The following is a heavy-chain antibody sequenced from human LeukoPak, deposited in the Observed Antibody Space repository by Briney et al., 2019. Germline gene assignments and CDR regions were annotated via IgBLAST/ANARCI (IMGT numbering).Heavy chain of an antibody. V-gene: IGHV3-30-3*01. CDR1: GFTFSSYA. CDR2: ISYDGSNK. J-gene: IGHJ4*02. D-gene: IGHD3-22*01. Sequence: GGSLRLSCVASGFTFSSYAMHWVRQAPGKGLEWVAVISYDGSNKYYADSVKGRFTISRDNSKNTLYLQMNSLRAEDTAVYYCARGRSGHYYPNWGQGTLVTVSS. CDR3: ARGRSGHYYPN.